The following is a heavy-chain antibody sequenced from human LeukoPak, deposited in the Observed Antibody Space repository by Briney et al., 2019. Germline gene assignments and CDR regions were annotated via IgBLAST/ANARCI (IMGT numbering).Heavy chain of an antibody. CDR2: IYHSGST. CDR1: GGSISSGGYS. J-gene: IGHJ4*02. D-gene: IGHD2-21*02. Sequence: SETLSLTCAVSGGSISSGGYSWSWIRQPPGKGLEWIGYIYHSGSTYYNPSLKSRVTISVDRSKNQFSLKLSSVTAADTAVYYCARARVVVTARKPCYYFDYRGQGTLVTVSS. V-gene: IGHV4-30-2*01. CDR3: ARARVVVTARKPCYYFDY.